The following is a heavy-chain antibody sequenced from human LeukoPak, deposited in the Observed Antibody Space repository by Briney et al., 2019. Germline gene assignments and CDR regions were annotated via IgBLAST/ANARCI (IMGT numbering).Heavy chain of an antibody. CDR2: FDPEDGET. J-gene: IGHJ6*04. CDR1: GYTLTELS. CDR3: ATLSGRPIAAAGFGNYYYGMDV. D-gene: IGHD6-13*01. V-gene: IGHV1-24*01. Sequence: GASVKVSRKVSGYTLTELSMHWVRQAPGKGFEWMGGFDPEDGETIYAQKFQGRVTMTEDTSTDTAYMELSSLRSEDTAVYYCATLSGRPIAAAGFGNYYYGMDVWGKGTTVTVSS.